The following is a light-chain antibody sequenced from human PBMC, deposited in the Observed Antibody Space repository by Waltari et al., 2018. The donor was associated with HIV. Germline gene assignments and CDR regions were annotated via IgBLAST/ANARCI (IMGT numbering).Light chain of an antibody. J-gene: IGLJ3*02. CDR3: GTWDPRLSAGV. Sequence: QSVLTRPPSVSAAPGQKVTIPCSGSRSTIGNDYVSWYQHGPGAAPRPPIYDNNKRPSGIPARFSGSKSGASATLDITGLQTGDEADYYCGTWDPRLSAGVFGGGTKLTVL. CDR1: RSTIGNDY. V-gene: IGLV1-51*01. CDR2: DNN.